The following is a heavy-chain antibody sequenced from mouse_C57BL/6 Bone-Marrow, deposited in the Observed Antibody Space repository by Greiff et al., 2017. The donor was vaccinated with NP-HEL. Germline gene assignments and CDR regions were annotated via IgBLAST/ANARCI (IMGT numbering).Heavy chain of an antibody. D-gene: IGHD1-2*01. V-gene: IGHV1-81*01. CDR3: ARGTTAHYFDY. CDR1: GYTFTSYG. Sequence: QVQLQQSGAELARPGASVKLSYKASGYTFTSYGISWVKQRTGQGLEWIGEIYPRSGNTYYNEKFKGKATLTADKSSSTAYMELRSLTSEDSAVYFCARGTTAHYFDYWGQGTTLTVSS. J-gene: IGHJ2*01. CDR2: IYPRSGNT.